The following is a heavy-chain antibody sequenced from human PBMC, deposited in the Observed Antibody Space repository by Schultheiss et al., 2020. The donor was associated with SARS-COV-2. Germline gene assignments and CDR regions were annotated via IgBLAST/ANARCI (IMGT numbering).Heavy chain of an antibody. Sequence: GESLKISCSASGFTFSSYAMHWVRQAPGKGLEYVSAISSNGGSTYYADSVKGRFTISRDNSKNTLYLQMSSLRAEDTAVYYCAREGYPDAFDIWGQGTMVTVSS. V-gene: IGHV3-64D*06. CDR3: AREGYPDAFDI. J-gene: IGHJ3*02. D-gene: IGHD5-18*01. CDR1: GFTFSSYA. CDR2: ISSNGGST.